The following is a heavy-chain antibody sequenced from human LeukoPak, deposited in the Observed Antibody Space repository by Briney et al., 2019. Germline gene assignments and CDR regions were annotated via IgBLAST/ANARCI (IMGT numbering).Heavy chain of an antibody. V-gene: IGHV1-69*13. CDR3: AKSYSSSWYYSDYYYGMDV. D-gene: IGHD6-13*01. Sequence: WASVTVSCKASGGTFSSYAISWVRQAPGQGLEWMGEIIPIFGRANYAQKFQGRVTITADESTSTAYMELSSLRSEDTAVYYCAKSYSSSWYYSDYYYGMDVWGQGTTVTVSS. CDR1: GGTFSSYA. J-gene: IGHJ6*02. CDR2: IIPIFGRA.